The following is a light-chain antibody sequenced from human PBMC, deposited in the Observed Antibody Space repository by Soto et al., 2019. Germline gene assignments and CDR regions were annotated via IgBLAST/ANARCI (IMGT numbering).Light chain of an antibody. CDR3: SSYAASNNFYFV. J-gene: IGLJ3*02. CDR2: EVT. V-gene: IGLV2-8*01. CDR1: SSDVGGYNS. Sequence: QSALTQPPSASGSPGQSVTISCTGTSSDVGGYNSVSWYQQYPGRAPKLMIYEVTKRPSGVPDRFSGSKSGNTASLTVSGLQAEYEADYYCSSYAASNNFYFVFGGGTKLTVL.